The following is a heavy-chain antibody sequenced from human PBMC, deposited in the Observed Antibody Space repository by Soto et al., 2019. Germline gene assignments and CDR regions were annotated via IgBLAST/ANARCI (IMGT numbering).Heavy chain of an antibody. J-gene: IGHJ5*02. CDR1: GYTFSSYA. Sequence: ASVKVSCKASGYTFSSYALHLVRQAPGQRLEWMGWINPGNGNTKFSQKFQGRVTITRDTSATTVYMELSSLRSEDTAVYYCARDLGPYDYVWGTYRHNWFDPWGQGTLVTVSS. D-gene: IGHD3-16*02. CDR2: INPGNGNT. V-gene: IGHV1-3*01. CDR3: ARDLGPYDYVWGTYRHNWFDP.